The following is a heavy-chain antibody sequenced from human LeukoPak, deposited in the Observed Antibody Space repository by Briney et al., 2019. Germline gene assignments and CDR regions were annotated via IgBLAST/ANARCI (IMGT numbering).Heavy chain of an antibody. Sequence: GASVKVSCKASGYTFSNYDIDWVRQATGQGLEWMGWMNPKSGNTGYAQKFQGRVTMTTDTSASTAYMELSSLRSEDTAVYYCARLSSHYGDYKVDPWGQGTLVTVSS. V-gene: IGHV1-8*01. D-gene: IGHD4-17*01. J-gene: IGHJ5*02. CDR2: MNPKSGNT. CDR3: ARLSSHYGDYKVDP. CDR1: GYTFSNYD.